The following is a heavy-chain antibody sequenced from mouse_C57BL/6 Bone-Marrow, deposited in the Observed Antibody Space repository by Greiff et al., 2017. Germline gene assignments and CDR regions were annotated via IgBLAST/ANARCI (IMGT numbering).Heavy chain of an antibody. CDR3: ARVYSVVGVEN. CDR1: GFTFSSYA. V-gene: IGHV5-12-1*01. CDR2: IRRGGGCT. J-gene: IGHJ3*01. D-gene: IGHD1-1*01. Sequence: EVQLEQSGAGLVKPGASLKLSCAASGFTFSSYAMPWVRQTPEQGLEWVGNIRRGGGCTNYEDTFKGRVTISGDKSSNTPYLQLSSLKSEDTAMYYCARVYSVVGVENWGQGTMLTVS.